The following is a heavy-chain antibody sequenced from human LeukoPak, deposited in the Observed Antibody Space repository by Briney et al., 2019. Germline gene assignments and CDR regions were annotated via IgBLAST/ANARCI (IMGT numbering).Heavy chain of an antibody. CDR2: IKLVGDEQ. CDR3: ARALTKDHSGRWFDP. Sequence: GGSLRLSCAGSGFIFSNYWMSWLRQAPGKGPEWVASIKLVGDEQYYGDSVKGRFIISRDNAKNSLYLQMNSLRADDTAVYYCARALTKDHSGRWFDPWGQGTLVTVSS. D-gene: IGHD4-11*01. CDR1: GFIFSNYW. V-gene: IGHV3-7*01. J-gene: IGHJ5*02.